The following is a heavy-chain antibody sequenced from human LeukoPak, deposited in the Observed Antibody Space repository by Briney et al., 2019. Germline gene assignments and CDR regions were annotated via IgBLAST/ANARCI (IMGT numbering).Heavy chain of an antibody. CDR3: APQTMILVL. CDR2: IKEDGSTT. CDR1: GFTFSTHW. J-gene: IGHJ4*02. Sequence: PGGSLRLSCVASGFTFSTHWVSWVRQATGKGLEWVANIKEDGSTTDYVDSVKGRFTISRDNAKNSVFLQMNSLRAEDTAVYYCAPQTMILVLGGQGTLVTVSS. V-gene: IGHV3-7*01. D-gene: IGHD3-22*01.